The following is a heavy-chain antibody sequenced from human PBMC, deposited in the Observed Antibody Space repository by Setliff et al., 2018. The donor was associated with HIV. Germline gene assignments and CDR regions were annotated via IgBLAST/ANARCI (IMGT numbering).Heavy chain of an antibody. CDR1: GASFVGDNH. D-gene: IGHD6-19*01. J-gene: IGHJ4*02. CDR3: ARARSDWYNVRPYYFDL. Sequence: LSLTCAVSGASFVGDNHWSWIRQTPERGLEWIAYFMYTDIHYVNYLNYRNPSLASRLSISVDKSKNQFSLTLSSVTVADTAVYYCARARSDWYNVRPYYFDLWGQGTPVTVSS. CDR2: FMYTDIHYVNYLN. V-gene: IGHV4-30-4*01.